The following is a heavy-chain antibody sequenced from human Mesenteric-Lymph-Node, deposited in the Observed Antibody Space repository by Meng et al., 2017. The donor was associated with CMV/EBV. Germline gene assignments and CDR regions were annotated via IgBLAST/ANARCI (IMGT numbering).Heavy chain of an antibody. CDR3: ARLDSVVPDHLGGSEGYYYYGMDV. CDR2: MNPNSGNT. Sequence: ASVKVSCKASGYTFTSYDINWVRQATGQGLEWMGWMNPNSGNTGYAQKFQGRVTITRNTSISTAYMELSSLRSEDTAVYYCARLDSVVPDHLGGSEGYYYYGMDVWGQGTTVTVSS. V-gene: IGHV1-8*03. J-gene: IGHJ6*02. CDR1: GYTFTSYD. D-gene: IGHD2-2*01.